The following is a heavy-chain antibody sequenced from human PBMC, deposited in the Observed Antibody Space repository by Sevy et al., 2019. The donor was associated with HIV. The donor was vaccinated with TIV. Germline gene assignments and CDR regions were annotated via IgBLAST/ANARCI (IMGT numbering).Heavy chain of an antibody. CDR2: ISAYNGNT. D-gene: IGHD6-6*01. J-gene: IGHJ4*02. CDR1: GYTFTSYG. Sequence: ASVKVSCKASGYTFTSYGISWVRQAPGQGLEWMGWISAYNGNTNYAQKLQGRVTMTTDTSTSTAYMELRSLRSHDTAVYYCAREFGDIAARLLDYWGQGTLVTVSS. CDR3: AREFGDIAARLLDY. V-gene: IGHV1-18*01.